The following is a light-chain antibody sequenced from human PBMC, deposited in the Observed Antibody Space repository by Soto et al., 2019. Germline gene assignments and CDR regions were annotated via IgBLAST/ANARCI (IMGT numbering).Light chain of an antibody. Sequence: QSALTQPPSVSVSPGQSVTISCAGTGSDVGSYNRVSWYQQPPGTAAKVMIYDVSNRPSGVPERFSGSKSVNTASLTISGLQAEDESDYSSSSYTSSSTYVFGTGTKVTVL. J-gene: IGLJ1*01. CDR2: DVS. CDR1: GSDVGSYNR. V-gene: IGLV2-18*02. CDR3: SSYTSSSTYV.